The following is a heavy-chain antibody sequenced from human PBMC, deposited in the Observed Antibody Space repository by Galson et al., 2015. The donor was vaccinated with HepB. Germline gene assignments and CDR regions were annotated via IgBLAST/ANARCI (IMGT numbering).Heavy chain of an antibody. D-gene: IGHD3-16*01. Sequence: SLRLSCAASGFTFSSYWMTWVRQAPGKGLEWVAIIKQDKSEKYYVDSVKGRFTISRDNAKNSLYLQMNSLRAEDTAVYYCARDFEWQDDYVWGRGGMDVWGQGTTVTVSS. CDR1: GFTFSSYW. CDR2: IKQDKSEK. J-gene: IGHJ6*02. CDR3: ARDFEWQDDYVWGRGGMDV. V-gene: IGHV3-7*01.